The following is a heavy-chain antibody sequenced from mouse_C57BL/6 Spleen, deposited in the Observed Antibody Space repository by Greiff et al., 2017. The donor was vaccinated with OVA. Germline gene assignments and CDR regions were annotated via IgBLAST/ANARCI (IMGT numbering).Heavy chain of an antibody. Sequence: QVQLKESGAELVMPGASVKLSCKASGYTFTSYWMHWVKQRPGQGLEWIGEIDPSDSYTNYNQKFKGKSTLTVDKSSSTAYMQLSSLTSEDSAVYYCARGTRWFAYWGQGTLVTVSA. J-gene: IGHJ3*01. V-gene: IGHV1-69*01. CDR1: GYTFTSYW. CDR3: ARGTRWFAY. D-gene: IGHD3-3*01. CDR2: IDPSDSYT.